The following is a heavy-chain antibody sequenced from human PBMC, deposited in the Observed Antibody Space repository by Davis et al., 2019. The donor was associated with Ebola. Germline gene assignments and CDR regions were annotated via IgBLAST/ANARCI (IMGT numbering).Heavy chain of an antibody. CDR1: GYSFTSYW. J-gene: IGHJ5*02. CDR2: IYPGDSDT. CDR3: ARRSTTVTMYNWFDP. V-gene: IGHV5-51*01. D-gene: IGHD4-17*01. Sequence: GESLKISCKASGYSFTSYWIGWVRQLPGIGLEWMGIIYPGDSDTRYSPSFQGQVTISADKSISTAYLQLSSLKASDTAMYYCARRSTTVTMYNWFDPWGQGTLVTVSS.